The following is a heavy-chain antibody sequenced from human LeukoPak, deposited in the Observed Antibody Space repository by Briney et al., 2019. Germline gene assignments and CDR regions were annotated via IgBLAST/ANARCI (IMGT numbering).Heavy chain of an antibody. CDR1: GFTFSSYA. D-gene: IGHD6-13*01. CDR3: ARAGIAAAYFDY. CDR2: ISGSGGST. Sequence: GGSLRLSCVASGFTFSSYAMSWVRQAPGKGLEWVSAISGSGGSTYYADSVKGQFTISRDNSKNTLYLQMNSLRAEDTAVYYCARAGIAAAYFDYWGQGTLVTVSS. V-gene: IGHV3-23*01. J-gene: IGHJ4*02.